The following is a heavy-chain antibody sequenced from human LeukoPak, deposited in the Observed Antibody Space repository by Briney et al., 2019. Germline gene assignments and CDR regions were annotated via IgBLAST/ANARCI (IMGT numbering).Heavy chain of an antibody. Sequence: SETLSLTCTVSGGSIGSYYWSWLRQSAGKGLEWIGRTYVTGATNYNPSLESRVTLSMDTSKKQVSLQLTSVTAADTAVYYCAREAAGCGGNCHLIGYYSMDVWGKGTTVIVSS. J-gene: IGHJ6*03. CDR3: AREAAGCGGNCHLIGYYSMDV. CDR1: GGSIGSYY. V-gene: IGHV4-4*07. CDR2: TYVTGAT. D-gene: IGHD4-23*01.